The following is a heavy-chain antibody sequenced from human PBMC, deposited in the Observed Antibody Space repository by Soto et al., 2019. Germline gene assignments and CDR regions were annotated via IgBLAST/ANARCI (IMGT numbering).Heavy chain of an antibody. CDR1: GGSFSGYY. Sequence: QVQLQQWGAGLLKPSETLSLTCAVYGGSFSGYYWSWIRQPPGKGLEWIGEINHSGSTNYNPSLTSRDTISVDTSKNQFSLKLSSVTAADTAVYYCASLPLAYCSSTSCYSYWGQGTLVTVSS. CDR2: INHSGST. V-gene: IGHV4-34*01. J-gene: IGHJ4*02. CDR3: ASLPLAYCSSTSCYSY. D-gene: IGHD2-2*01.